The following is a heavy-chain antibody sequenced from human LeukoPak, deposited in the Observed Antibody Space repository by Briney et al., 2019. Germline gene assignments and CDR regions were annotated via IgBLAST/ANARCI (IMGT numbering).Heavy chain of an antibody. D-gene: IGHD2-15*01. CDR3: ARVQHESSGVARDGIDY. Sequence: PSESLSPACPVYGYSLSSGYYGGCIRQPPGMGREEIGILCHSGNSYYKQSLKSRVTITVDTSKSKYYLKLSSVTADDTALYYCARVQHESSGVARDGIDYWGQGTLVTVSS. CDR2: LCHSGNS. J-gene: IGHJ4*02. CDR1: GYSLSSGYY. V-gene: IGHV4-38-2*02.